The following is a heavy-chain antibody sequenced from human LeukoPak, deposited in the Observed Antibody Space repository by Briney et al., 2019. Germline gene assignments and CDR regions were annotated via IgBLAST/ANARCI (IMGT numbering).Heavy chain of an antibody. V-gene: IGHV3-30*18. CDR1: GFTFSSYG. Sequence: GRSLTLPCAASGFTFSSYGMHWVRQAPGKGLEWVAVISYDGSNKYYADSVKGRFTISRDNSKNTLYLQMNSLRAEDTAVYYCAKDGPSSGWYNDWWGQGTLVTVSA. CDR2: ISYDGSNK. D-gene: IGHD6-19*01. CDR3: AKDGPSSGWYNDW. J-gene: IGHJ4*02.